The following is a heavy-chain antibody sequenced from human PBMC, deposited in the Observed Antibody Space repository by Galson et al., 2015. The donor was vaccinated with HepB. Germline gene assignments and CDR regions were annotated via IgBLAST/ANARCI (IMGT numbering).Heavy chain of an antibody. D-gene: IGHD3-3*01. CDR3: ARVGVTFRFLEWSWPYYYGMDV. CDR2: ISYDGSNK. Sequence: LILSCAASGFPFSSYAMHWVRQAPGKGLEWVAVISYDGSNKYYADSVKGRFTISRDNSKNTLYLQMNSLRAEDTAVYYCARVGVTFRFLEWSWPYYYGMDVWGQGTTVTVSS. J-gene: IGHJ6*02. V-gene: IGHV3-30-3*01. CDR1: GFPFSSYA.